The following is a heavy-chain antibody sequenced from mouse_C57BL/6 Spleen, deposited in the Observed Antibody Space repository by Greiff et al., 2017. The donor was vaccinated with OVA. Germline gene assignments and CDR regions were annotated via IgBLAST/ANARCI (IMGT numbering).Heavy chain of an antibody. CDR2: IDPSDSYT. Sequence: QVQLQQPGAELVMPGASVKLSCKASGYTFTSYWMHWVKQRPGPGLEWIGEIDPSDSYTNYNQKFKGKSTLTVDKSSSTAYMQLSSLTSEDSAVYYCARKGVYYGAFDYWGQGTTLTVSS. J-gene: IGHJ2*01. CDR1: GYTFTSYW. CDR3: ARKGVYYGAFDY. D-gene: IGHD2-13*01. V-gene: IGHV1-69*01.